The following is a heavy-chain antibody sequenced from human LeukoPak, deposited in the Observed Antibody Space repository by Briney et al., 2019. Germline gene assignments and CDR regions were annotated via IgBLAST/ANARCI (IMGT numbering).Heavy chain of an antibody. CDR3: AKVWYDSSGYYHYYYYGMDV. D-gene: IGHD3-22*01. Sequence: GGSLRLSCAASGFTFSSYAMSWVRQAPGKGLEWVSAISGSGGSTYYADSVKGRFTISRDNSKNTLYLQMNSLRAEDTAVYYCAKVWYDSSGYYHYYYYGMDVWGQGTTVTVSS. V-gene: IGHV3-23*01. J-gene: IGHJ6*02. CDR1: GFTFSSYA. CDR2: ISGSGGST.